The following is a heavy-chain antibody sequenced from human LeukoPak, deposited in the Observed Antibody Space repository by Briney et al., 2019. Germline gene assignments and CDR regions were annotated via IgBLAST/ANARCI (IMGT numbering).Heavy chain of an antibody. CDR2: ISVNNGNT. J-gene: IGHJ4*02. V-gene: IGHV1-18*01. CDR3: QRITIFGVVIDFDY. CDR1: GYTFTSHG. D-gene: IGHD3-3*01. Sequence: ASVNVSCKASGYTFTSHGINWVRQAPGQGLEWMGFISVNNGNTHYAEKFQGRVTMATDTSTSTAYLEVRSLRSDDTAVYYCQRITIFGVVIDFDYWGPGTLVTVSS.